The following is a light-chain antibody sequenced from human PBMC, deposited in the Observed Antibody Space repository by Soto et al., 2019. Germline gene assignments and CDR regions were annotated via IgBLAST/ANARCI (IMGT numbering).Light chain of an antibody. Sequence: DIVMTQSPLSLPVTPGEPASISCRSSQSLLHSNGYNYLDWYLQKPGQSPQLLIYLGSNRASGDPDRFSGSGSGTDFTLKISRVEAEDVGVYYCMQALQTPKFGQGTKVEIK. CDR3: MQALQTPK. J-gene: IGKJ1*01. V-gene: IGKV2-28*01. CDR2: LGS. CDR1: QSLLHSNGYNY.